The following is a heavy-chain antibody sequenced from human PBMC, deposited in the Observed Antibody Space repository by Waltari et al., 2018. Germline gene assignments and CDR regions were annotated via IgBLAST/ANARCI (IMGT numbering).Heavy chain of an antibody. J-gene: IGHJ3*02. V-gene: IGHV3-30*01. CDR1: GFTFSSYA. D-gene: IGHD3-22*01. Sequence: QVQLVESGGGVVQPGRSLRLSCAASGFTFSSYAMHWVRQAPGKGLEGVAVISYDGSNKYYADSVKGRFTISRDNSKNTLYLQMNSLRAEDTAVYYCARDYLEIGYYYDSSGHPTDAFDIWGQGTMVTVSS. CDR2: ISYDGSNK. CDR3: ARDYLEIGYYYDSSGHPTDAFDI.